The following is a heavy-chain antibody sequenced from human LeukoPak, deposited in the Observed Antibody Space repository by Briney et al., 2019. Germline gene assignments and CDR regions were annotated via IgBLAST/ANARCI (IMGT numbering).Heavy chain of an antibody. J-gene: IGHJ4*02. CDR2: ISYDGSNK. D-gene: IGHD5-18*01. CDR1: GFTFSSYA. V-gene: IGHV3-30*09. Sequence: GGSLRLSCAASGFTFSSYAVHWVRQAPGKGLEWVAVISYDGSNKYYADSVKGRFAISRDNSKNTLYLQMNSLRAEDTAVYYCANPETWIQGDYWGQGTLVTVSS. CDR3: ANPETWIQGDY.